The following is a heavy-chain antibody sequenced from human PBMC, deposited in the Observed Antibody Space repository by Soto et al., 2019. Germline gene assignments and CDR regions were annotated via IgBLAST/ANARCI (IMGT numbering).Heavy chain of an antibody. CDR3: ARDAAGTAMATVFDY. V-gene: IGHV1-18*01. D-gene: IGHD5-18*01. CDR2: ISAYNGNT. J-gene: IGHJ4*02. CDR1: GYTFTSYG. Sequence: GASVKVSCKASGYTFTSYGISWVRQAPGQGLEWMGWISAYNGNTNYAQKLQGRVTMTTDTSTSTAYMELRSLRSDDTAVYYCARDAAGTAMATVFDYWGQGTLVTVSS.